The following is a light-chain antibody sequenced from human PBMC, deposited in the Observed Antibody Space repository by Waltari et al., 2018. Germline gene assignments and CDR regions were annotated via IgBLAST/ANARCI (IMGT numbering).Light chain of an antibody. CDR3: GTWDSSLSGAV. V-gene: IGLV1-51*02. CDR2: ENS. CDR1: SSNIGNNY. J-gene: IGLJ7*01. Sequence: QSVLTQPPSVSAAPGQRVTISCSGGSSNIGNNYVSWYRQLPGTAPKLLIYENSEQPSGIPGRFSGSKSGTSATLDITGLQAGDEADYYCGTWDSSLSGAVFGGGTHLTVL.